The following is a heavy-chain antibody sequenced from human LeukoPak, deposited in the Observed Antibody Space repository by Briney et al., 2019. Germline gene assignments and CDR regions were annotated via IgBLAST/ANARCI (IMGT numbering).Heavy chain of an antibody. CDR3: ARTPYDSSGYYSPHYFDY. CDR2: IYYSGST. J-gene: IGHJ4*02. D-gene: IGHD3-22*01. Sequence: SETLSLTCTVSGGSISSYYWSWIRQPPGKGLEWIGYIYYSGSTNYNPSLKSRVTISVDTSKNQFSLKLSSVTAADTAVYYCARTPYDSSGYYSPHYFDYWGQGTLVTVSS. V-gene: IGHV4-59*01. CDR1: GGSISSYY.